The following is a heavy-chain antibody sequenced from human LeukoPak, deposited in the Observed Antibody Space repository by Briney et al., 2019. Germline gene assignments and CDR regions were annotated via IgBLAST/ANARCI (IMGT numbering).Heavy chain of an antibody. Sequence: SETLSLTCTVSGGSISSGTHYYNWIRQHPGKGLERIGYIYYTGITSYNPSLGSRVTMSVDTSMNQISLKVTSLTAADTAVYYCAASSGVTLGRFWGQGTTVTVSS. CDR3: AASSGVTLGRF. D-gene: IGHD3-16*01. V-gene: IGHV4-31*03. CDR2: IYYTGIT. J-gene: IGHJ6*02. CDR1: GGSISSGTHY.